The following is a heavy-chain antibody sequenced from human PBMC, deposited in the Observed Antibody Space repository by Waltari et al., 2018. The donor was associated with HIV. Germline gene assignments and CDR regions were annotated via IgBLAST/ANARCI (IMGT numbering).Heavy chain of an antibody. V-gene: IGHV3-33*01. CDR3: AREGRGPSAFDI. CDR2: IWYDGSNK. Sequence: QVQLVESGGGVVQPGRSLRLSCAASGFTFSSYGMHWVRQAPGKGVEWVAVIWYDGSNKYYADSVKGRFTISRDNSKNTLYLQMNSLRAEDTAVYYCAREGRGPSAFDIWGQGTMVTVSS. J-gene: IGHJ3*02. D-gene: IGHD1-26*01. CDR1: GFTFSSYG.